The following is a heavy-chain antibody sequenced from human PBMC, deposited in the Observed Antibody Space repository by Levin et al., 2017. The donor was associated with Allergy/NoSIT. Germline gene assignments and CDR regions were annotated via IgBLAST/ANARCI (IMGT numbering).Heavy chain of an antibody. CDR2: VYYTGST. CDR1: GDSISTFY. V-gene: IGHV4-59*01. CDR3: ARATQWGHGLDV. Sequence: SETLSLTCTVSGDSISTFYWNWIRQPPGKGLEWIGYVYYTGSTNYNPSLKSRLIISLDKSKNQFSLNLASATAADTAIYYCARATQWGHGLDVWGLGTTVTVSS. J-gene: IGHJ6*01. D-gene: IGHD2-8*01.